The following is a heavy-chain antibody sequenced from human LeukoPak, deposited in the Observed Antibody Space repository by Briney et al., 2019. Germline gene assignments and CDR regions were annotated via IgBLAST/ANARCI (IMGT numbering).Heavy chain of an antibody. CDR1: GGTFSSYA. J-gene: IGHJ6*02. V-gene: IGHV1-69*01. D-gene: IGHD4-11*01. CDR2: IIPIFGTA. Sequence: PVKVSCKASGGTFSSYAISWVRQAPGQGLEWMGGIIPIFGTANYAQKFQGRVTITADESTSTAYMELSSLRSEDTAVYYCATLTTEYYYYYGMDVWGQGTTVTVSS. CDR3: ATLTTEYYYYYGMDV.